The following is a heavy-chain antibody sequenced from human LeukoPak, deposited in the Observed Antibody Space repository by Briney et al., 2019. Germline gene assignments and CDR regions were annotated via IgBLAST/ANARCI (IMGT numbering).Heavy chain of an antibody. V-gene: IGHV3-7*01. Sequence: PGDSLRLSCAASGFNFNIYAMSWVRQAPGKGLEWVANIKQDGSEKYYVDSVKGRYTISRDNAKNSLYLQMNSLRAEDTAVYYCARQFVAARPHDYWGQGTLVTVSS. CDR3: ARQFVAARPHDY. D-gene: IGHD6-6*01. J-gene: IGHJ4*02. CDR2: IKQDGSEK. CDR1: GFNFNIYA.